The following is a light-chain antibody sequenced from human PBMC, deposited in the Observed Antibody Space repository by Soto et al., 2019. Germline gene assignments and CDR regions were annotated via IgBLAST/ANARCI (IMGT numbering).Light chain of an antibody. CDR1: SSDVGGYNY. CDR3: SSDTSGSTCV. J-gene: IGLJ1*01. V-gene: IGLV2-14*01. CDR2: DVS. Sequence: QSVLTQPASVSGSPGQSITISCTGTSSDVGGYNYVSWYQQHPGKAPKLMIYDVSNRPSGVSNRVSGSKSGNTASLTISGLKAEDEADYYCSSDTSGSTCVFGTGTKLTVL.